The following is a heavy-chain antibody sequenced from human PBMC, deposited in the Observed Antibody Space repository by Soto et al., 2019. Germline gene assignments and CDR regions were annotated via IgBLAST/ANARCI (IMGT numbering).Heavy chain of an antibody. CDR1: GFTFSSYG. D-gene: IGHD3-3*01. V-gene: IGHV3-30*18. CDR3: AKDHQPEYDFWSGYYYRIYGMDV. Sequence: GGSLRLSCAASGFTFSSYGMHWVRQAPGKGLEWVAVISYDGSNKYYADSVKGRFTISRDNSKNTLYLQMNSLRAEDTAVYYCAKDHQPEYDFWSGYYYRIYGMDVWGQGTTVTVSS. CDR2: ISYDGSNK. J-gene: IGHJ6*02.